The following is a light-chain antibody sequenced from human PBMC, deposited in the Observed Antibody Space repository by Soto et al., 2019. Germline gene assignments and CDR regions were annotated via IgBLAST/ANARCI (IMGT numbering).Light chain of an antibody. CDR1: QSVDNNY. CDR2: GAS. CDR3: HQYGSSPIT. V-gene: IGKV3-20*01. Sequence: EIVLTQSPGTLSLSPGERATLSCRASQSVDNNYLAWFQQRPGQAPRLLIYGASSRATGVPDRFSGSGSGTDFTLTISRLEPGDFAVYYCHQYGSSPITFGQGTKVDIK. J-gene: IGKJ1*01.